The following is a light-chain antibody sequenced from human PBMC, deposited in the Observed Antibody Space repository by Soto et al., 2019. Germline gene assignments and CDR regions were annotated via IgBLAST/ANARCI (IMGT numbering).Light chain of an antibody. V-gene: IGKV1-39*01. CDR2: AAS. Sequence: DIQMTQSPSSLSASVGDRVTITCRASQSISTYLTWYQQKPGKAPKLLIFAASSLQSGVPSRFSGSGSGTDFTLTISSLEPEDFTAYYYQQRYTPPWTFGQGNKVEIK. J-gene: IGKJ1*01. CDR3: QQRYTPPWT. CDR1: QSISTY.